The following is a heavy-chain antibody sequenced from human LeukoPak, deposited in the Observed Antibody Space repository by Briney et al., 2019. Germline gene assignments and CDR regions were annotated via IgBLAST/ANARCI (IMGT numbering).Heavy chain of an antibody. J-gene: IGHJ4*02. D-gene: IGHD1-1*01. CDR3: ASDLEAGY. CDR1: GFTFSSYS. V-gene: IGHV3-21*01. Sequence: GGSLRLSCAASGFTFSSYSMNWVRQAPGKGLEWVSSISSSSSYIYYADSVKGRFTISRDNAKSSLYLQMNSLRAEDTAVYFCASDLEAGYWGQGTLVTVSS. CDR2: ISSSSSYI.